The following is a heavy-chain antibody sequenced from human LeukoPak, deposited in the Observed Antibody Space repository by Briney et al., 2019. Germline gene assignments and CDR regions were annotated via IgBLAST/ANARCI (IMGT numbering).Heavy chain of an antibody. V-gene: IGHV4-59*01. J-gene: IGHJ5*02. CDR1: GGSISSYY. CDR2: IYYSGST. CDR3: ARSPSGTVASPNWFDP. Sequence: SETLSLTCTVSGGSISSYYWSWIRQPPGKGLEWIGYIYYSGSTNYNPSLKSRVTISVDTSKNQFSLKLSSVTAADTAVYYCARSPSGTVASPNWFDPWGQETL.